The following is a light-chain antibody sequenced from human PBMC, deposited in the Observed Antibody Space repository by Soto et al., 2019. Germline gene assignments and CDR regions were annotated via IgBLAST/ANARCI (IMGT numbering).Light chain of an antibody. J-gene: IGKJ1*01. V-gene: IGKV3-11*01. CDR3: QKRRYLPVT. Sequence: EIVLTQSPAILSMSPGERATLSCRASQSVSSYFAWYQQKPGQAPRLLIYDASNRATGVPARFSGSGSGTEFNLTISSPEPEDFAVYYCQKRRYLPVTVGPGTKVEIK. CDR1: QSVSSY. CDR2: DAS.